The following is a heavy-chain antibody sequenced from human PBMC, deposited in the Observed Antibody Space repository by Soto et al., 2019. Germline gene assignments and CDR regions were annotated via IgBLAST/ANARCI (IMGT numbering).Heavy chain of an antibody. CDR1: GGSIRSGGYY. D-gene: IGHD6-19*01. CDR2: IYYRGST. CDR3: AGDPGGWIDY. V-gene: IGHV4-31*03. J-gene: IGHJ4*02. Sequence: QVRLQESGPGLVKPSQTLSLTCTVSGGSIRSGGYYWSWIRQHPGKGLEWIGYIYYRGSTYYNPTLNSRVTLSVDTSKNQCSLKRSSVTAADTAVYYCAGDPGGWIDYGGQGTLVTVSS.